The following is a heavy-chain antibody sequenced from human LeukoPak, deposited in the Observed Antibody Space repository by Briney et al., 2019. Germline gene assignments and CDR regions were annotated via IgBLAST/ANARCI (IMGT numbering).Heavy chain of an antibody. CDR3: TKERGCDGDYYFES. D-gene: IGHD3-10*01. J-gene: IGHJ4*02. Sequence: GGSLRLSCAASGYTFSSYRMNWVRQAPGKGLEWVSSINSSSFHIYYTDSVKGRFTISRDNAKNSLYMQMNSLRAEDTAVLYCTKERGCDGDYYFESRGEGTLGTVSS. CDR1: GYTFSSYR. V-gene: IGHV3-21*04. CDR2: INSSSFHI.